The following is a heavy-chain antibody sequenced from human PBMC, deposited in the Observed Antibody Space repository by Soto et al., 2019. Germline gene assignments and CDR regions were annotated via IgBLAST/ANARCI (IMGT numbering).Heavy chain of an antibody. J-gene: IGHJ4*02. CDR1: GYSFTSYA. V-gene: IGHV1-3*05. CDR2: INAGNGNT. D-gene: IGHD6-19*01. CDR3: ARAVAVPASCDY. Sequence: QVQLVQSGAEEKKPGASVKVSCKASGYSFTSYAMHWVRQAPGQRLEWMGWINAGNGNTKYSQKFQGRVTITRDTSGSTAYMELSSLRSEDTAMYYCARAVAVPASCDYWGQGTLVTVSS.